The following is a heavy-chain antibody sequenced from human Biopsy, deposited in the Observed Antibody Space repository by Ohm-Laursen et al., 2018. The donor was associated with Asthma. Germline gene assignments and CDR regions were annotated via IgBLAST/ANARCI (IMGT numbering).Heavy chain of an antibody. Sequence: SLRLSCAASGFVFSQCGMHWVRQVAGKGLGWVAVVTYDGISQYYAESVKGRFTISRDNSRNTLNLQMNSVRPDDTAVYFCARERAGVLGSYNGMDVWGPGTTVSVSS. V-gene: IGHV3-30*03. CDR2: VTYDGISQ. CDR3: ARERAGVLGSYNGMDV. CDR1: GFVFSQCG. J-gene: IGHJ6*02. D-gene: IGHD2-8*01.